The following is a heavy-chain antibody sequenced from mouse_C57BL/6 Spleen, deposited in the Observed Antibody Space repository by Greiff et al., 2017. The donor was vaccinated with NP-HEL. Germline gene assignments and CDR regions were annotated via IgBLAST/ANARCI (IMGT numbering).Heavy chain of an antibody. CDR3: ARSDVYYYGSGTLFDY. CDR2: IYPGDGDT. V-gene: IGHV1-82*01. CDR1: GYAFSSSW. J-gene: IGHJ2*01. D-gene: IGHD1-1*01. Sequence: VKLQESGPELVKPGASVKISCKASGYAFSSSWMNWVKQRPGKGLEWIGRIYPGDGDTNYNGKFKGKATLTADKSSSTAYMQLSSLTSEDSAVYFCARSDVYYYGSGTLFDYWGQGTTLTVSS.